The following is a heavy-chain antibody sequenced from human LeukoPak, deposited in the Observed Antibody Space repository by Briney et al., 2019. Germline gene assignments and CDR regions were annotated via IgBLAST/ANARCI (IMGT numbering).Heavy chain of an antibody. J-gene: IGHJ4*02. CDR3: ARHADERVSGYYLADDNHFFDF. V-gene: IGHV1-46*01. CDR1: GYTFTTHF. Sequence: ASVKVSCKASGYTFTTHFMNWVRQAPGQGLEWMAIINPADGTRTYAQKFQDRVTLTRDTSTDTVYMVLSSLRSDDTAVYYCARHADERVSGYYLADDNHFFDFWGQGTLVTVSS. D-gene: IGHD3-22*01. CDR2: INPADGTR.